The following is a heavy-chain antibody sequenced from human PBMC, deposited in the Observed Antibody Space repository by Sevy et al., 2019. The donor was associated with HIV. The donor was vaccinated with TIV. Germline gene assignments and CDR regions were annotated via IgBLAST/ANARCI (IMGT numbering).Heavy chain of an antibody. J-gene: IGHJ4*01. CDR2: KSYDGSNK. CDR1: GFTFSSYA. D-gene: IGHD3-3*01. CDR3: ARVVDFWSGYLDY. V-gene: IGHV3-30*04. Sequence: GGSLRLSCAASGFTFSSYAMHWVRQAPGKGLEWVAVKSYDGSNKYYADSVKGRFTISRDNSKNTLFLQMNSLRAEDTAVYYCARVVDFWSGYLDYWGQGTLVTVSS.